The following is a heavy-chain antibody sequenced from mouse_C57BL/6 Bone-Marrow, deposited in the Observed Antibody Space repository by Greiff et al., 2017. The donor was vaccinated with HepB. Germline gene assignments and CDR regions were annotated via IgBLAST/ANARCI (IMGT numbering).Heavy chain of an antibody. CDR3: ARGYYYGSSPYWYFDV. D-gene: IGHD1-1*01. Sequence: EVQLQQSGPELVKPGASVKISCKASGYSFTDYNMNWVKQSNGKSLEWIGVINPNYGTTSYNQKFKGKATLTVDQSSSTAYIQLNSLTSEDSAVYYCARGYYYGSSPYWYFDVWGTGTTVTVSS. CDR2: INPNYGTT. V-gene: IGHV1-39*01. J-gene: IGHJ1*03. CDR1: GYSFTDYN.